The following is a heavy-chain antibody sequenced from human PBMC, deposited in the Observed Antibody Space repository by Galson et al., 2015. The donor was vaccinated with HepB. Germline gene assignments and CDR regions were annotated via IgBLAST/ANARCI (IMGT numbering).Heavy chain of an antibody. J-gene: IGHJ4*02. CDR1: GFTFSSEG. V-gene: IGHV3-30*02. CDR3: VKGEAGGFDF. CDR2: IRYDGSKK. Sequence: SLRLSCAASGFTFSSEGMNWVRQAPGKGLEWVTFIRYDGSKKYYIDSVKGRFDISRDDSASTLYLQMKSLRPEDTAIYYCVKGEAGGFDFWGQGTLVIVSS. D-gene: IGHD3-16*01.